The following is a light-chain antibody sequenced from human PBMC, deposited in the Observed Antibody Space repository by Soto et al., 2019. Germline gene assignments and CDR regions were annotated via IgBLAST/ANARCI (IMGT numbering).Light chain of an antibody. CDR2: DAS. V-gene: IGKV1-5*01. Sequence: DIQMTQSPSTLSASVGDRVTITCRASQSLSSWLAWYQQKPGKAPKLLIYDASSLESGVPSRFSGSGSGTEFTLTISSLQPDDFATYYCQHLNSYPTFGQGTRLEIK. CDR3: QHLNSYPT. CDR1: QSLSSW. J-gene: IGKJ5*01.